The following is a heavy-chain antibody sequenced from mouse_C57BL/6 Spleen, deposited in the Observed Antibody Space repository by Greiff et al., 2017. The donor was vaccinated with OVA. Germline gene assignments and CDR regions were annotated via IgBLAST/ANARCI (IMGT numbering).Heavy chain of an antibody. CDR3: ARKELGRFDY. J-gene: IGHJ2*01. CDR2: ISDGGSYT. Sequence: EVKLVESGGGLVKPGGSLKLSCAASGFTFSSYAMSWVRQTPEKRLEWVATISDGGSYTYYPDNVKGRFTISRDNAKNNLYLQMSHLKSEDTAMYYCARKELGRFDYWGQGTTLTVSS. CDR1: GFTFSSYA. V-gene: IGHV5-4*03. D-gene: IGHD4-1*01.